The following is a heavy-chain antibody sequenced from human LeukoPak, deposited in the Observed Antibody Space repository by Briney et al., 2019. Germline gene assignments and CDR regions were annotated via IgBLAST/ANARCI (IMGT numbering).Heavy chain of an antibody. V-gene: IGHV1-18*01. CDR1: GYTFTSYG. D-gene: IGHD6-13*01. Sequence: ASVKVSCKASGYTFTSYGISWVRQAPGQGLEWMGCISAYNGNTNYAQKLQGRVTMTTDTSTSTAYMELRSLRSDDTAVYYCARVPFARSSSWFQTLDYWGQGTLVTVSS. CDR2: ISAYNGNT. J-gene: IGHJ4*02. CDR3: ARVPFARSSSWFQTLDY.